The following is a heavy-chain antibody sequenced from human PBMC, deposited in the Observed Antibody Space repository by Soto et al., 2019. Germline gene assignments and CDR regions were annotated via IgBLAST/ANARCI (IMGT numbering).Heavy chain of an antibody. V-gene: IGHV3-23*01. D-gene: IGHD3-9*01. CDR3: AHFDWFIDY. CDR1: GFTFNIYA. CDR2: ISGSGGGT. J-gene: IGHJ4*02. Sequence: GGSLRLSCAASGFTFNIYAMSWVRQAPGKGLEWVSAISGSGGGTYYADSVEGRFTISRDNSKNTLYLQMNSLRAEDTAVYYCAHFDWFIDYWGQGTLVTVSS.